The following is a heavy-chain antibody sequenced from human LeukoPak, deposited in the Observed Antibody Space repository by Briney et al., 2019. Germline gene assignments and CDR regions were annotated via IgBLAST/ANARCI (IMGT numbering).Heavy chain of an antibody. CDR1: GFTFSNAW. J-gene: IGHJ4*02. D-gene: IGHD5-24*01. CDR3: ARYGYNNGLDY. V-gene: IGHV3-7*01. Sequence: GGSLRLSCAASGFTFSNAWMSWVRQAPGKGLEGVANINRDGSETYYVDSVRGRFTISRDNAKDSLYLQMNSLRAEDTAVYYCARYGYNNGLDYWGQGTLVPVSS. CDR2: INRDGSET.